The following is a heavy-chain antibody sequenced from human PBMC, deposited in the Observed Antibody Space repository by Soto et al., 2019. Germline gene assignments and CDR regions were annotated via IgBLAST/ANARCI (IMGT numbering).Heavy chain of an antibody. Sequence: SETLSLTCAVYGGSFSGYYWSWIRQPPGKGLEWIGEINHSGSTNYNPSLKSRVTISVDTSKNQFSLKLSSVTAADTAVYYCARGRGGNYYYYYGMDVWGQGTTVTVSS. CDR2: INHSGST. J-gene: IGHJ6*02. CDR3: ARGRGGNYYYYYGMDV. V-gene: IGHV4-34*01. CDR1: GGSFSGYY. D-gene: IGHD3-10*01.